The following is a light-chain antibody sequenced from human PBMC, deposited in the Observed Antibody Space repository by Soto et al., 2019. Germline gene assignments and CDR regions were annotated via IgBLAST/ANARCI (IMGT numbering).Light chain of an antibody. V-gene: IGKV1-6*01. CDR3: LQYYSSPWT. CDR1: QDIRNT. CDR2: AAS. J-gene: IGKJ1*01. Sequence: NRITRSPSSLSASVGDRVAISCRASQDIRNTLAWYQQKPGEAPKLLIFAASNLQSGVPSRFSGSGSVTDFTLAITGLQPEDFATYYCLQYYSSPWTFGQGTKVDIK.